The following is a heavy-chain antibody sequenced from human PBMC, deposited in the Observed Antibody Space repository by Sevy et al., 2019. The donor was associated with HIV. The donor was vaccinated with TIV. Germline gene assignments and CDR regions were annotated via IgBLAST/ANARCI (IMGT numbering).Heavy chain of an antibody. J-gene: IGHJ4*02. D-gene: IGHD5-18*01. CDR1: EFIFDDYA. Sequence: GVSLRLSCAASEFIFDDYAMHWVRQVPGRGLQWVSAISWNSGAIDYADSVKGRFTMSRDNAKNSLYLQMNNLRLEDTAVYYCAKDRGYSYSSIDFWGQGTLVTVSS. V-gene: IGHV3-9*01. CDR3: AKDRGYSYSSIDF. CDR2: ISWNSGAI.